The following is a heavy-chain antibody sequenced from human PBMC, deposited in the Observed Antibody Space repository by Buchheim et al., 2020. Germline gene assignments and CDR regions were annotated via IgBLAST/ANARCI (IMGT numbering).Heavy chain of an antibody. Sequence: QVQLQESGPGLVKPSGTLSLTCAVSGGSISSSNWWSWVRQPPGKGLEWIGEIYHSGSTNYNPSLNSRVTISVDKSNNKFSLKLSAVTAADTAVYYCAKAYYYGGGDYYSRLGYFFGMDVWGPGTT. J-gene: IGHJ6*02. CDR3: AKAYYYGGGDYYSRLGYFFGMDV. CDR1: GGSISSSNW. V-gene: IGHV4-4*02. CDR2: IYHSGST. D-gene: IGHD3-10*01.